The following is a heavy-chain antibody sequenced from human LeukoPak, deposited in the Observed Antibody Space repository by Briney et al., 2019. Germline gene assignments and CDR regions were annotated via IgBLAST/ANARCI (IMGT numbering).Heavy chain of an antibody. J-gene: IGHJ2*01. Sequence: GGSLRLSCAASGFTFSSYSMNWVRQAPGKGLEYVSAISSNGGSTYYANSVKGRFTISRDNSKNTLYLQMGSLRAEDMAVYYCARGAMTTPPYWYFDLWGRGTLVTVSS. CDR1: GFTFSSYS. D-gene: IGHD4-11*01. V-gene: IGHV3-64*01. CDR3: ARGAMTTPPYWYFDL. CDR2: ISSNGGST.